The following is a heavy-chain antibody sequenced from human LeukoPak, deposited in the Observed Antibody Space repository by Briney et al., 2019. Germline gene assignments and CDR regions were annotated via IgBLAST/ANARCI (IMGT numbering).Heavy chain of an antibody. CDR1: GFNIKTYS. CDR3: ARLRDTVTSASDY. J-gene: IGHJ4*02. CDR2: ISSSGGYI. V-gene: IGHV3-21*06. Sequence: GRSLRLSCAASGFNIKTYSMTWVRQAPGKGLEWVSTISSSGGYIYYADSVKGRFAISRDTAKNSLYLQMTSLRVEDTAVYNCARLRDTVTSASDYWGQGTLVTVSS. D-gene: IGHD4-17*01.